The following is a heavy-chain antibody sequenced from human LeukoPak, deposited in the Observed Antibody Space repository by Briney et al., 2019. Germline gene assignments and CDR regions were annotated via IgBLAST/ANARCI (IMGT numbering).Heavy chain of an antibody. V-gene: IGHV4-38-2*02. J-gene: IGHJ6*03. D-gene: IGHD2-15*01. CDR2: IYHSGDT. CDR1: GYSITSGYY. Sequence: SETPSLTCIVSGYSITSGYYWGRIRQPPGKGLEWIGSIYHSGDTYYNPSLKSRVTISVDTSKNQFSLKLSSVTAADTAVYYCARGRGYCSGGSCYSFRSYYYYMDVWGKGTTVTVSS. CDR3: ARGRGYCSGGSCYSFRSYYYYMDV.